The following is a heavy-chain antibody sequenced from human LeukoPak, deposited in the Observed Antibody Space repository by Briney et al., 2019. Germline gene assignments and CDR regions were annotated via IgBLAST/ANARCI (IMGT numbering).Heavy chain of an antibody. CDR2: IWYDGSNK. V-gene: IGHV3-33*01. CDR3: ARDLTGRNYFDY. D-gene: IGHD3-9*01. Sequence: GGSLRLSCAASGFTFSSYGMHWVRQAPGKGLEWVAVIWYDGSNKYYADSVKGRFTISRDSSKNTLYLQMNSLRAEDTAVYYCARDLTGRNYFDYWGQGTLVTVSS. CDR1: GFTFSSYG. J-gene: IGHJ4*02.